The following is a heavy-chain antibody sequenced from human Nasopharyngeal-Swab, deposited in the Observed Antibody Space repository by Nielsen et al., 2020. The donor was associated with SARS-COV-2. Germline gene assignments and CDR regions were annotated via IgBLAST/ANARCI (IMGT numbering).Heavy chain of an antibody. Sequence: GESLKLSCAASGFLFRASALHWVRQASGKGLEWVGRIGDKDHNYATTYGASVQGRFTISRDDSKNTAFLQMDSLKTEDTALYYCTTDFYFDYWGQGTLVTVSS. J-gene: IGHJ4*02. CDR2: IGDKDHNYAT. CDR1: GFLFRASA. V-gene: IGHV3-73*01. CDR3: TTDFYFDY.